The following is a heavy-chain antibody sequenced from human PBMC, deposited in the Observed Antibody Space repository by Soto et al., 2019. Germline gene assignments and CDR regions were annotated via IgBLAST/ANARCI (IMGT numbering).Heavy chain of an antibody. D-gene: IGHD1-1*01. J-gene: IGHJ4*02. CDR1: GITFSYHN. V-gene: IGHV3-48*01. CDR2: IGSDSSTK. CDR3: AREMGTPPARGFDY. Sequence: EAQLVESGGGLIQPGGSLRLSCAASGITFSYHNMNWVRQAPGKGLEWISYIGSDSSTKHYADSVQGRFIISRDNGKSSLYLQMNSLRAEDTAVYYCAREMGTPPARGFDYWGQGALVTVSS.